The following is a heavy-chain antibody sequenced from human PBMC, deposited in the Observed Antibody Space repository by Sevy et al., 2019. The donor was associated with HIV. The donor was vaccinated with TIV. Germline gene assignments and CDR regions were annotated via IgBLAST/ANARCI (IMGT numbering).Heavy chain of an antibody. CDR2: IDSDGSST. J-gene: IGHJ4*02. D-gene: IGHD5-18*01. CDR3: GRSGYSYGPNGGYFDY. Sequence: GGSLRLSCAASGFTFSSYWMHWVRQAPGKGLVWVSRIDSDGSSTRYADSVKGRFTISRDNAKNTLYLQMNSLRAEDTAVYYCGRSGYSYGPNGGYFDYWSQGTLVTVSS. V-gene: IGHV3-74*01. CDR1: GFTFSSYW.